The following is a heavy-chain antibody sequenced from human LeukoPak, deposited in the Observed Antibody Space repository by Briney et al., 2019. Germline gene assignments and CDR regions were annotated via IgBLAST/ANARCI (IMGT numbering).Heavy chain of an antibody. CDR2: ISGSGGST. CDR1: GFTFSSYA. J-gene: IGHJ4*02. CDR3: APLTGGYYFDY. V-gene: IGHV3-23*01. D-gene: IGHD1-20*01. Sequence: GGSLRLSCAASGFTFSSYAMSWVRQAPGKGLEWVSAISGSGGSTYYADSVKGRLTISRDNSKNTLYLQMNSLRAEDTAVYYCAPLTGGYYFDYWGQGTLVTVSS.